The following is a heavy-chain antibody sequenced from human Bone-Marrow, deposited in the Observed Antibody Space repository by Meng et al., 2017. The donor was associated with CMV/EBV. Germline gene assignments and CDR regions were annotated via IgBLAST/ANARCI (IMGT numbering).Heavy chain of an antibody. CDR2: ISAYNGNT. CDR3: ARDLVRFLEWLSRSVGSFYYYYGMDV. V-gene: IGHV1-18*01. Sequence: ASVKVSCKASGYTFTSYGISWVRQAPGQGLEWMGWISAYNGNTNYAQKLQGRVTMTTDTSTSTAYMELRSLRSDDTAVYYCARDLVRFLEWLSRSVGSFYYYYGMDVWGQGTTVTVSS. J-gene: IGHJ6*02. D-gene: IGHD3-3*01. CDR1: GYTFTSYG.